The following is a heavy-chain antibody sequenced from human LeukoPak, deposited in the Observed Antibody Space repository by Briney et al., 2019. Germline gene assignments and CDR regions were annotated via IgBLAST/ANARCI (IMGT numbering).Heavy chain of an antibody. J-gene: IGHJ4*02. CDR3: ASDFSGSYGTDY. CDR2: IWYDGSNK. CDR1: GFTFSSYG. V-gene: IGHV3-33*01. Sequence: GRSLRLSCAASGFTFSSYGMHWVRQAPGKGLERVAVIWYDGSNKYYADSVKGRFTISRDNSKNTLFLQMNSLRAEDTAVYYCASDFSGSYGTDYWGQGTLVTVSS. D-gene: IGHD1-26*01.